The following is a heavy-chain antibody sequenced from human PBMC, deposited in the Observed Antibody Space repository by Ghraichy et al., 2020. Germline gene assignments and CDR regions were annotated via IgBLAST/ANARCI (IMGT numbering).Heavy chain of an antibody. V-gene: IGHV4-34*01. CDR2: INHSGST. D-gene: IGHD1-26*01. J-gene: IGHJ4*02. Sequence: SETLSLTCAVYGGSFSGYYWIRQPPGKGLEWIGEINHSGSTNYNPSLKSRLTISVDTSKNQFYLKLTSVTAAGTAVYYCAKWGWDHDGEFDYWGQGTPVTVSS. CDR1: GGSFSGYY. CDR3: AKWGWDHDGEFDY.